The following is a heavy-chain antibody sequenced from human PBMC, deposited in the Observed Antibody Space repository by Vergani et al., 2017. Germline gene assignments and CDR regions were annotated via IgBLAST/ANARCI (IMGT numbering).Heavy chain of an antibody. CDR3: ARTPMVRGVPNLDY. V-gene: IGHV4-4*07. J-gene: IGHJ4*02. Sequence: QVQLQESGPGLVKPSETLSLTCTVSGGSISSYYWSWIRQPAGKGLEWIGRIYTSGSTNYNPSLKSRVTISVDTSKNQFSLKLSSVTAADTAVYYCARTPMVRGVPNLDYWGQGTLVTVSS. D-gene: IGHD3-10*01. CDR1: GGSISSYY. CDR2: IYTSGST.